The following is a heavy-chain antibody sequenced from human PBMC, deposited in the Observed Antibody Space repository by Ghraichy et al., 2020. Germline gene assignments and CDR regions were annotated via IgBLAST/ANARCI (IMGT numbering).Heavy chain of an antibody. J-gene: IGHJ6*02. CDR3: AREKDEFVVVTAIQGMDV. D-gene: IGHD2-21*02. Sequence: GGSLRLSCAASGFTFSDYYMSWIRQAPGKGLEWVSYISSSGSTIYYADSVKGRFTISRDNAKNSLYLQMNSLRAEDTAVYYCAREKDEFVVVTAIQGMDVWGQGTTVTVSS. CDR2: ISSSGSTI. V-gene: IGHV3-11*01. CDR1: GFTFSDYY.